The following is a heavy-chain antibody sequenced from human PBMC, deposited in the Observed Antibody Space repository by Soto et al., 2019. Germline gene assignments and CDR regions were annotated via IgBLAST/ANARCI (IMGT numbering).Heavy chain of an antibody. V-gene: IGHV4-39*01. D-gene: IGHD2-15*01. CDR1: GGCISSSSYY. CDR3: ARSFSGGSCYDY. CDR2: IYYSGST. J-gene: IGHJ4*02. Sequence: TLSLTCTVSGGCISSSSYYWGWIRQPPGKGLEWIGSIYYSGSTYYNPSLKSRVTISVDTSKNQFSLKLSSVTAADTAVYYCARSFSGGSCYDYWGQGTLVTVSS.